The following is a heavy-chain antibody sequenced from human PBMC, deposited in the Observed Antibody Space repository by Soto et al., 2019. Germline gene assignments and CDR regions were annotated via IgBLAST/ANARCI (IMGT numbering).Heavy chain of an antibody. D-gene: IGHD3-3*01. V-gene: IGHV4-59*08. J-gene: IGHJ6*03. CDR1: GGSISSYY. CDR3: ARKSKDFRSLYYGGDYYYYMDV. Sequence: SETLSLTCTVSGGSISSYYWSWIRQPPGKGLEWIGYIYYSGSTNYNPSLKSRVTISVDTSKNQFSLKLSSVTAADTAVYYCARKSKDFRSLYYGGDYYYYMDVWGKGTTVTVSS. CDR2: IYYSGST.